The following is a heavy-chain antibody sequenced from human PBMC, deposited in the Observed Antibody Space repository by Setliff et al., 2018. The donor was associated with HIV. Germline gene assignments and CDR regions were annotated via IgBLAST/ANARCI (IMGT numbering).Heavy chain of an antibody. CDR1: GYTFTNYF. V-gene: IGHV1-46*01. D-gene: IGHD1-26*01. CDR3: AGRRELPNDDVFDI. Sequence: ASVKVSCKASGYTFTNYFMHWVRQAPGQGLAWMGIIHPSGGSTSYAQKFQGRVTMTRDTSTSTVYMELSSLRSEDTAVYYCAGRRELPNDDVFDIWGQGTMVTVSS. CDR2: IHPSGGST. J-gene: IGHJ3*02.